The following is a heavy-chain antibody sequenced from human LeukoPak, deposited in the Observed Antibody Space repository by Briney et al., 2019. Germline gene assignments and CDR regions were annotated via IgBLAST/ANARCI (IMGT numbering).Heavy chain of an antibody. CDR2: IYWDDDK. CDR3: AHSLAGHDSSGWYIGFYPYFDY. D-gene: IGHD6-19*01. J-gene: IGHJ4*02. Sequence: SGPTLVKPTQTLTLTCTFSGFSLSTSGVGVGWIRQPPGKALEWLALIYWDDDKRYSPSLKSRLTITKDTSKNQVVLTMTNMDPVDTATYYCAHSLAGHDSSGWYIGFYPYFDYWGQGTLVTVSS. V-gene: IGHV2-5*02. CDR1: GFSLSTSGVG.